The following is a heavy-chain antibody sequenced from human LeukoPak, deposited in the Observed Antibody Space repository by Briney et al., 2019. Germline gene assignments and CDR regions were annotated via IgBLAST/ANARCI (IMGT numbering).Heavy chain of an antibody. CDR3: AREGNDYYFDY. CDR2: IKQDGSEK. J-gene: IGHJ4*02. CDR1: GFTFSDYY. D-gene: IGHD3-3*01. V-gene: IGHV3-7*01. Sequence: PGGSLRLSCAASGFTFSDYYMSWVRQAPGKGLEWVANIKQDGSEKYYVDSVKGRFTISRDNAKNSVYMQMNSLRAEDTAVYSCAREGNDYYFDYWGQGTLVTVSS.